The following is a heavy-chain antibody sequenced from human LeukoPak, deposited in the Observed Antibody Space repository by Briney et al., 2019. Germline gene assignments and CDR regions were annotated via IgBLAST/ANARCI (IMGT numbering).Heavy chain of an antibody. D-gene: IGHD3-9*01. CDR3: ARGVDSAIDW. CDR1: GFTFSSYW. V-gene: IGHV3-7*01. J-gene: IGHJ4*02. Sequence: GGSLRLSCAASGFTFSSYWMNWVRQAPGKGLEWVANINEDGRDKYYVGSVRGRFTISRDNADNALYLQMNSLRGDDTALYYCARGVDSAIDWWGQGTLVTVSS. CDR2: INEDGRDK.